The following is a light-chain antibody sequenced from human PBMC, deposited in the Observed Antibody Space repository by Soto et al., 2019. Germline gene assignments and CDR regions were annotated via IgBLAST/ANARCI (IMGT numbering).Light chain of an antibody. Sequence: DVQMTQSPSSLSASVGDRVTITCRASQGISNYLAWYQQKPGKVPKLLIYAASTLQSGVPARFSGSGSGTDFTHTISSLQPEDVETYYCQKYNRAPFTFGPGTKVHIK. CDR3: QKYNRAPFT. CDR1: QGISNY. V-gene: IGKV1-27*01. J-gene: IGKJ3*01. CDR2: AAS.